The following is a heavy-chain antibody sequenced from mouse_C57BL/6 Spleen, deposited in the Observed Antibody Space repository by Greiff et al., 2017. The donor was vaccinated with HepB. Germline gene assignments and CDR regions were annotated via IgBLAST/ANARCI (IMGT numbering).Heavy chain of an antibody. CDR2: ISSGSSTI. D-gene: IGHD2-13*01. CDR3: ARRLGYAMDY. Sequence: EVHLVESGGGLVKPGGSLKLSCAASGLTFSDYGMHWVRQAPEKGLEWVAYISSGSSTIYYADTVKGRFTISRDNAKNTLFLQMTSLRSEDTAMYYCARRLGYAMDYWGQGTSVTVSS. CDR1: GLTFSDYG. J-gene: IGHJ4*01. V-gene: IGHV5-17*01.